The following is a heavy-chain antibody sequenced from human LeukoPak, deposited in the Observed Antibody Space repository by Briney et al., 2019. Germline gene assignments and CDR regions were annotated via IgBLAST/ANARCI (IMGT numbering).Heavy chain of an antibody. CDR1: GFAFNIYG. D-gene: IGHD6-13*01. CDR3: ARGIAAAGYDTGFDY. Sequence: GGSLRLSCAGSGFAFNIYGLHWLRQAPGEGLEWVAFVKSDGISKYYADSVKGRFSISRDNSANTLFLEMNSLRPDDTAVYYCARGIAAAGYDTGFDYWGQGTLVTVSS. CDR2: VKSDGISK. V-gene: IGHV3-30*19. J-gene: IGHJ4*02.